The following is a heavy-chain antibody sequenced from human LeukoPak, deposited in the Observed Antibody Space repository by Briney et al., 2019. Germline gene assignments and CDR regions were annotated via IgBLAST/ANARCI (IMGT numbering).Heavy chain of an antibody. D-gene: IGHD4-17*01. CDR3: ARVLGGDYERAFDY. CDR2: MNPNSGNT. V-gene: IGHV1-8*01. CDR1: GYTFTSYD. Sequence: ASVKVSCKASGYTFTSYDINWVRQATGQGLEWMGWMNPNSGNTGYAQKLQGRVTMTTDTSTSTAYIELRSLRSDDTAVYYCARVLGGDYERAFDYWGQGTLVTVSS. J-gene: IGHJ4*02.